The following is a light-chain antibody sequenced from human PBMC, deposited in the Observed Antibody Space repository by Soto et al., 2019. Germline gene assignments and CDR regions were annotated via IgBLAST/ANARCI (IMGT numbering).Light chain of an antibody. J-gene: IGKJ3*01. CDR1: QGISND. CDR2: DAS. V-gene: IGKV1-33*01. CDR3: QQYGDLPFT. Sequence: DIQMTQSPSSLSASVGDRVTITCQASQGISNDLNWYQHKLQKAPKLLIFDASTLETGVPSRFSGSGSGTEFTFTISSLRPEDIGTYYCQQYGDLPFTFGPGTKVAI.